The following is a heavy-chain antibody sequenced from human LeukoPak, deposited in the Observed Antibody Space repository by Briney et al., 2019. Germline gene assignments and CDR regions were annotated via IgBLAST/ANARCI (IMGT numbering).Heavy chain of an antibody. CDR1: GGSISSYY. CDR3: ARYQYCSSTSCYRVRAFDI. CDR2: IYYSVST. V-gene: IGHV4-59*08. J-gene: IGHJ3*02. Sequence: SETLSLTCTVSGGSISSYYWSWIRQPPGKGLEWIGYIYYSVSTNYNPSLKSRVTISVDTSKNQFSLKLSSVTAADTAVYYCARYQYCSSTSCYRVRAFDIWGQGTMVTVSS. D-gene: IGHD2-2*01.